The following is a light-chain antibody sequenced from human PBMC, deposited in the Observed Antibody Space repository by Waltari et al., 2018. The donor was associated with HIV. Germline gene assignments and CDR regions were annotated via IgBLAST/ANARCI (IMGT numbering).Light chain of an antibody. CDR1: ISNLGGNF. CDR3: STWDNSLSHWV. Sequence: QSVVTQPPSASGTPGQNISISCSGDISNLGGNFVYWYQQHPGTAPRLLIYRNAQRPSGVPDRFSGSKSATSASLAISGLRSEDEADYHCSTWDNSLSHWVFGGGTKVTVL. CDR2: RNA. V-gene: IGLV1-47*01. J-gene: IGLJ3*02.